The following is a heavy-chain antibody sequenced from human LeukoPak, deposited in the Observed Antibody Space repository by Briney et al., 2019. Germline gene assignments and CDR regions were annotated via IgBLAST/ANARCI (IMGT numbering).Heavy chain of an antibody. D-gene: IGHD5-12*01. CDR3: ARDGLVVATWDAFDI. V-gene: IGHV3-20*04. J-gene: IGHJ3*02. CDR1: GFTFDDYG. Sequence: RPGGSLRLSCAASGFTFDDYGMSWVRQAPGKGLEWVSGINWNGGSTGYADSVKGRFTISRDNAKNSLYLQMNSLRAEDTAVYYCARDGLVVATWDAFDIWGQGTMVTVSS. CDR2: INWNGGST.